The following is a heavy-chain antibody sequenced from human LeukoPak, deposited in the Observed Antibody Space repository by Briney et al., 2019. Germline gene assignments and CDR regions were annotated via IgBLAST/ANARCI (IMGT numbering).Heavy chain of an antibody. CDR3: AKGNESLLWFGELSLDY. CDR1: GFTFSSYA. CDR2: IFGSGGST. V-gene: IGHV3-23*01. J-gene: IGHJ4*02. Sequence: GGSLRLSCAASGFTFSSYAMSWVRQAPGKGLEWVSAIFGSGGSTYYADSVKGRFTISRDNSKNTLYLQMNSLRAEDTAVYYCAKGNESLLWFGELSLDYWGQGTLVTVSS. D-gene: IGHD3-10*01.